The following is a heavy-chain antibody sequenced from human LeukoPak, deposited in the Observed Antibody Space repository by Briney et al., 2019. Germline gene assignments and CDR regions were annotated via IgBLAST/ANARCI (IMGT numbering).Heavy chain of an antibody. V-gene: IGHV4-34*01. D-gene: IGHD2-2*01. CDR3: ARILGYCSSTSCRKGGPVDY. CDR2: INRSGST. CDR1: GGSFSGYY. Sequence: SETLSLTCAVYGGSFSGYYWSWIRQPPGKGLEWIGEINRSGSTNYNPSLKSRVTISVDTSKNQFSLKLSSVTAADTAVYYCARILGYCSSTSCRKGGPVDYWGQGTLVTVSS. J-gene: IGHJ4*02.